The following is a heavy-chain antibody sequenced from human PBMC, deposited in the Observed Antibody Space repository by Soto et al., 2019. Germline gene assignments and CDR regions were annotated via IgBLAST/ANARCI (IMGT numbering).Heavy chain of an antibody. CDR2: IIPILGIA. J-gene: IGHJ5*02. V-gene: IGHV1-69*02. Sequence: GASVKVSCKASGGTFSSYTISWVRQAPGQGLEWMGRIIPILGIANYAQKFQGRVTITADKSTSTAYMELSSLRSEDTAVYYCARQGPVVPAAHNWFDTWGQGTLVTVSS. CDR1: GGTFSSYT. D-gene: IGHD2-2*01. CDR3: ARQGPVVPAAHNWFDT.